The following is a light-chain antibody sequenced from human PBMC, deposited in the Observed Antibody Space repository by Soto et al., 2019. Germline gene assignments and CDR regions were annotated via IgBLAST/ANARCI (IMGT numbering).Light chain of an antibody. Sequence: QSALTQPASVSGSPGQSITISCTGTSSDVGGYNYVSWYQQHPGKAPKLMIYDVSNRPSGVSNRFSGSKSGSTASLTISGLQAEDEADYYCSSSTSGSIVVFGGGTKLTVL. J-gene: IGLJ2*01. CDR2: DVS. V-gene: IGLV2-14*01. CDR3: SSSTSGSIVV. CDR1: SSDVGGYNY.